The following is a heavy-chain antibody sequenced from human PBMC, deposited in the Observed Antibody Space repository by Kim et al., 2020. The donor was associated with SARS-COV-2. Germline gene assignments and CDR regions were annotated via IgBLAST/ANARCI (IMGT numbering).Heavy chain of an antibody. CDR3: ARAIPHLSESGRSYRYPRHSDS. Sequence: ASVKVSCKASGYSLTDYGITWVRQAPGQGLEWMGWINTETGTPTYAQNFTGRFVFSLDTSVSTSHLQINSLRTDDTAVYYCARAIPHLSESGRSYRYPRHSDSWGQGTLVTVSS. D-gene: IGHD5-18*01. CDR2: INTETGTP. J-gene: IGHJ4*02. CDR1: GYSLTDYG. V-gene: IGHV7-4-1*02.